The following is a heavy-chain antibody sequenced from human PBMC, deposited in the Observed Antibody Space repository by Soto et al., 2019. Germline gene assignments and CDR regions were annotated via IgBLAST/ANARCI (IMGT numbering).Heavy chain of an antibody. D-gene: IGHD4-17*01. Sequence: PGGSLILSCTASGFTFSMFSMHWVRQAPGKGLEYVSGISSNGDSTYYADSVRGRFTISRDNSKNTLYLQMGSLRAVDTAVYYCVHPRSTVQIPPTWGQGTLVPVSS. CDR2: ISSNGDST. V-gene: IGHV3-64D*06. J-gene: IGHJ5*02. CDR1: GFTFSMFS. CDR3: VHPRSTVQIPPT.